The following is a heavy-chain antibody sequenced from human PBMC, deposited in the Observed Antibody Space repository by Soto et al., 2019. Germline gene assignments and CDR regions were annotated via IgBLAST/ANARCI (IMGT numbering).Heavy chain of an antibody. J-gene: IGHJ6*02. CDR1: GDSISDYY. V-gene: IGHV4-4*07. CDR2: FYYSGST. Sequence: KPSETLSLTCTVSGDSISDYYWSWIRQPAGKGLEWTGRFYYSGSTNYNPSLKSRVTISVDTSKNQFSLKLSSVTAADTAVYYCASGVAAPSLGMDVWGQGTTVTVSS. CDR3: ASGVAAPSLGMDV. D-gene: IGHD6-13*01.